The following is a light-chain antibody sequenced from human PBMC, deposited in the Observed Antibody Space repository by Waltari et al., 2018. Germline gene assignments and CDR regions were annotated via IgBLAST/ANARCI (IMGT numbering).Light chain of an antibody. J-gene: IGKJ4*01. V-gene: IGKV4-1*01. CDR3: QQYYSTPGPT. Sequence: DIVMTQSPDSLAVSLGERATINCKSSQSVLYSSNNKNYLAWYQQKPGQPPKLLIYWASTRESGVPDRFSGSGSGTDFPLTINSLQAEDVAVYYCQQYYSTPGPTFGGGTKVEIK. CDR1: QSVLYSSNNKNY. CDR2: WAS.